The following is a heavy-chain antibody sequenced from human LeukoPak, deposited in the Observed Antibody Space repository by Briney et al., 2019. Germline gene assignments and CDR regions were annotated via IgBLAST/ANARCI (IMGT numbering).Heavy chain of an antibody. CDR3: AKGMVRGVILKGFDY. CDR2: IRAGGDNT. CDR1: GFTFSSYG. V-gene: IGHV3-23*01. Sequence: GGSLRLSCAASGFTFSSYGMSWVRQAPGKGLEWVSGIRAGGDNTYYADSVKGRFTISRDNSKNTLYLQMNSLRAEDTAVFYCAKGMVRGVILKGFDYWGQGTLVTVSS. J-gene: IGHJ4*02. D-gene: IGHD3-10*01.